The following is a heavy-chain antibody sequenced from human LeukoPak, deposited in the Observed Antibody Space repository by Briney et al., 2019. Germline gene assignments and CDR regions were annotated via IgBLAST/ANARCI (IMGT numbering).Heavy chain of an antibody. D-gene: IGHD6-19*01. J-gene: IGHJ5*02. V-gene: IGHV4-59*01. CDR1: GGSISSYY. CDR3: ARDLTGYSSGWYWFDP. CDR2: IFYSGST. Sequence: PSETLSLTCTVSGGSISSYYWSWIRQPPGKGLEWIGYIFYSGSTHYNPSLKSRVTISVDTSKNQFSLKLSSVTAAGTTVYYCARDLTGYSSGWYWFDPWGQGTLVTVSS.